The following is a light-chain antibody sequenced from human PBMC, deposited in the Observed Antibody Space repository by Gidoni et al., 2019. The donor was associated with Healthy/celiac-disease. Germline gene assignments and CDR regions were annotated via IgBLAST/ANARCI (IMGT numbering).Light chain of an antibody. V-gene: IGKV3-15*01. CDR3: QQYNNWPLT. J-gene: IGKJ4*01. CDR1: QSVSSN. CDR2: GAS. Sequence: EIVLTQSPATLSVSPGERATLSCKTSQSVSSNLAWYQQKSGQAPRLLIYGASTRATGNPARCSGSGSGKEFTLTISSQQSEDFAVYYCQQYNNWPLTFGGGTKVEIK.